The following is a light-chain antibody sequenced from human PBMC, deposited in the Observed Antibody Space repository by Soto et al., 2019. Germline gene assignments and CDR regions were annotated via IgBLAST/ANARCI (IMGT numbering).Light chain of an antibody. CDR1: QSVSSN. J-gene: IGKJ1*01. V-gene: IGKV3-15*01. CDR3: RQYNNWSPWT. Sequence: EIVLTQSPATLSVSPGERATLSCRARQSVSSNFSWCQQNPGRAPRLLLYCAATRATTIPAKISGSGACTKFTLTIISWQAEEFSVVYCRQYNNWSPWTFGQGTKVDIK. CDR2: CAA.